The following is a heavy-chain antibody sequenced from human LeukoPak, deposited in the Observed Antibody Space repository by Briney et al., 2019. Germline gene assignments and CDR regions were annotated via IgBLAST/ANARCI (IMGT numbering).Heavy chain of an antibody. V-gene: IGHV4-59*01. CDR2: IYYSGST. CDR3: ARLYYETGGYYYIDY. CDR1: GGSITSYY. D-gene: IGHD3-22*01. J-gene: IGHJ4*02. Sequence: PSETLSLTCTVSGGSITSYYWSWIRQPPGKGLEYIGYIYYSGSTNYNPSLKSRVTISVDTSKNQFSLKLSSVTAADTAVYYCARLYYETGGYYYIDYWGQGTLVTVPS.